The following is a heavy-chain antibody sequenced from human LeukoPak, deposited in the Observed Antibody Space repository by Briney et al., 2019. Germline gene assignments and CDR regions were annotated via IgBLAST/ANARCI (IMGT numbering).Heavy chain of an antibody. D-gene: IGHD4-17*01. V-gene: IGHV4-59*01. Sequence: SETLSLTCTVSGGSISSYYWSWIRQPPGRGLEWIGYICYSGSTNYNPSLKSRVTISVDTSKNQFSLKLSSVTAADTAVYYCARAFYGDYNRYFDYWGQGTLVTVSS. CDR1: GGSISSYY. J-gene: IGHJ4*02. CDR3: ARAFYGDYNRYFDY. CDR2: ICYSGST.